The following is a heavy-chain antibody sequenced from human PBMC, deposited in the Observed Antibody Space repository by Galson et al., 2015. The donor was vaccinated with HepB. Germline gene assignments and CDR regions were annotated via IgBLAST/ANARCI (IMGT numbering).Heavy chain of an antibody. V-gene: IGHV3-23*01. J-gene: IGHJ4*01. CDR2: ITDNGDIT. CDR1: GFSFSDYY. Sequence: SLRLSCSASGFSFSDYYMSWVRQAPGKGLEWVSAITDNGDITNYSYPATGRFTISRDNSKNTLYLQMNRLRVEDTAVYYCAKDIIPTAGERRGYFDHWGHGALVTVSS. D-gene: IGHD7-27*01. CDR3: AKDIIPTAGERRGYFDH.